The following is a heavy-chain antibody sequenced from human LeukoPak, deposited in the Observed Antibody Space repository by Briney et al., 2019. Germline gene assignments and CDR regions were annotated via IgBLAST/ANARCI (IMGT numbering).Heavy chain of an antibody. Sequence: SETLSLTCAVYGGSFSGYYWSWIRQPPGKGLEWIGYIYYSGNTIYNPSLKSRLTISVDTSKNQFSLKLSSVTAADTAVYYCVRIAATGTLSIDYWGQGALVTVSS. CDR1: GGSFSGYY. V-gene: IGHV4-59*01. CDR2: IYYSGNT. CDR3: VRIAATGTLSIDY. D-gene: IGHD6-13*01. J-gene: IGHJ4*02.